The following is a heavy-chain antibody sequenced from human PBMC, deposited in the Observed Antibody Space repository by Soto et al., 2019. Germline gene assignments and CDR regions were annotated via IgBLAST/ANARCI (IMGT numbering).Heavy chain of an antibody. CDR1: GGSFSGYY. CDR2: IYHSGST. J-gene: IGHJ3*02. Sequence: QVQLQQWGAGLLKPSETLSLTCAVYGGSFSGYYWSWIRQPPGKGLEWIGEIYHSGSTNYNPSLKSRVTISVDTSKNQFSLKLSSVTAADTAVYYCARGGRGWARRNDAFDIWGQGTMVTVSS. V-gene: IGHV4-34*01. CDR3: ARGGRGWARRNDAFDI. D-gene: IGHD3-16*01.